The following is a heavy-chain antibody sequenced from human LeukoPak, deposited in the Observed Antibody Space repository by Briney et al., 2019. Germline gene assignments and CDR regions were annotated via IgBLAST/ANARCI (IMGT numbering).Heavy chain of an antibody. D-gene: IGHD3-3*01. CDR3: ARPEEVYGGFDY. V-gene: IGHV4-59*04. J-gene: IGHJ4*02. CDR2: IYYSGST. Sequence: SETLSLTCTVSGGSISSYYWSWIRQPPGKGLEWIGYIYYSGSTYYNPSLKSRVTISVDTSKNQFSLKLSSVTAADTAVYYCARPEEVYGGFDYWGQGTLVTVSS. CDR1: GGSISSYY.